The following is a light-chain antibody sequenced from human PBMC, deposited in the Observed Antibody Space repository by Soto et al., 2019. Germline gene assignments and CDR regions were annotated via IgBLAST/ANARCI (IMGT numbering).Light chain of an antibody. Sequence: DIQMTQSPSSLSASVGDRVTITCRASQDISESLAWYQQKPGKAPKYLIYAASTLESGVPSRFSGSGSGTDFTLSISGLQPEDVATYYCQKYNSAPFTFGPGTTVDLK. CDR1: QDISES. V-gene: IGKV1-27*01. J-gene: IGKJ3*01. CDR2: AAS. CDR3: QKYNSAPFT.